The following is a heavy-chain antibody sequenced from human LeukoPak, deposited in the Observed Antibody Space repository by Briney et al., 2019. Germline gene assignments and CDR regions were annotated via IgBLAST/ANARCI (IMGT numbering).Heavy chain of an antibody. J-gene: IGHJ4*02. CDR2: IGFSGGPI. CDR3: ARGVKPFHGGWNYFDC. CDR1: GFIFSDYS. D-gene: IGHD6-19*01. V-gene: IGHV3-48*04. Sequence: AGGSLRLSCAASGFIFSDYSMNWVRQAPGKGLEWISYIGFSGGPIYYADSVEGRFTISRDNAQSSVYLQMNSLRAEDTAVYFCARGVKPFHGGWNYFDCWGQGSLVTVSS.